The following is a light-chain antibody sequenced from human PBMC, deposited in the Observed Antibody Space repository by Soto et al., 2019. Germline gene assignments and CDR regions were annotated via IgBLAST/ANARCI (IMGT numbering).Light chain of an antibody. CDR2: DAS. Sequence: DIQMTQYPSSLSASLGERVTITCRASQSFSTYLNWYQQKPGKAPKLLIYDASSLESGVPSRFSGSGSGTEFTLTISSLQPDDFATYYCQQYNSYSPWTFGQGTKVDIK. V-gene: IGKV1-5*01. J-gene: IGKJ1*01. CDR3: QQYNSYSPWT. CDR1: QSFSTY.